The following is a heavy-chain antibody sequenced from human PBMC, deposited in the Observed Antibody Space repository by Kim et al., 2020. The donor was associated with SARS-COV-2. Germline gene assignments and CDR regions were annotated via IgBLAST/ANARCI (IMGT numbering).Heavy chain of an antibody. Sequence: ASVKVSCKASGYTFTSHGITWVRQAPGQGLEWMGWISAYNGNTNYAPKLQGRVTMTTDTSTSTAYMELSSLRSHDTAVSYCAIKKELPRKYYYYGMYV. CDR1: GYTFTSHG. CDR2: ISAYNGNT. J-gene: IGHJ6*01. CDR3: AIKKELPRKYYYYGMYV. V-gene: IGHV1-18*01. D-gene: IGHD1-26*01.